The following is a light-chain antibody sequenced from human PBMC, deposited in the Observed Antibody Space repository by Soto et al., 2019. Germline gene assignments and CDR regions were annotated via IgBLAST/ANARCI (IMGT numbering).Light chain of an antibody. V-gene: IGKV1-27*01. CDR3: QKYNSAPLT. Sequence: DIQMTQSPSSLSSSLEDRVTITCRASQGSGVKLAWLQQKPGKVPKLLIYAASTLQSGVPSRFSGSGSGTDVTLTISSLQPEDFATYYCQKYNSAPLTVGGGTKVEIK. CDR1: QGSGVK. J-gene: IGKJ4*01. CDR2: AAS.